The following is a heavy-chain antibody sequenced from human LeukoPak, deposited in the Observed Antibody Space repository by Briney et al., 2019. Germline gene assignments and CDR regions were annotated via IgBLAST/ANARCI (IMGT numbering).Heavy chain of an antibody. Sequence: SETLSLTCAVYGGSFSVYYWSWIRQPPGEGREWIGEINHSGSTNYNPSLKSRVTTSAATSKNQFSLQLSSVRAADTAVYYCARRRQKSFGEQPFDYWGQGTLVTVSS. CDR1: GGSFSVYY. D-gene: IGHD3-10*01. CDR2: INHSGST. J-gene: IGHJ4*02. V-gene: IGHV4-34*01. CDR3: ARRRQKSFGEQPFDY.